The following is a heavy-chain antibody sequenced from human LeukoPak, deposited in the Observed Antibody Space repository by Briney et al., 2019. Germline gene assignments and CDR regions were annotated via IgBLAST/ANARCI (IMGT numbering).Heavy chain of an antibody. J-gene: IGHJ4*02. CDR3: ARYCSSSSCYSDAFDY. V-gene: IGHV4-61*02. CDR1: GGSGGSVSSGSYY. Sequence: SQTLSLTCTVSGGSGGSVSSGSYYWSWIRQPAGKGLEWIGRIHTGGGTKYNPSLKSRLPISRDQSKNQFSLKLTSVTAADTAVYYCARYCSSSSCYSDAFDYWGPGSLVTVSS. CDR2: IHTGGGT. D-gene: IGHD2-2*01.